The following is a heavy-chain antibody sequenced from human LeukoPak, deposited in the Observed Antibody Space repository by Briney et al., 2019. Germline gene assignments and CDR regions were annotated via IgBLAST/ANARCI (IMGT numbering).Heavy chain of an antibody. CDR1: GFTFSSYS. J-gene: IGHJ4*02. CDR2: ISSSSSYI. CDR3: ASGSYGDYRNYFDY. D-gene: IGHD4-17*01. Sequence: GGSLRLSCAASGFTFSSYSMNWVRQAPGKGLEWVSSISSSSSYIYYADSVKGRFTISRDNAKNSLYLQMNSLRAEDTAVYYCASGSYGDYRNYFDYWGQGTLVTVSS. V-gene: IGHV3-21*01.